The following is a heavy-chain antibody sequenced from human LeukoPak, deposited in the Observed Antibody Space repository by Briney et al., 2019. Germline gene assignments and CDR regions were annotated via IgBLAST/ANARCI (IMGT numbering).Heavy chain of an antibody. V-gene: IGHV1-69*05. CDR1: GGTFSSYA. CDR3: AGTRRTTVTTYFDY. J-gene: IGHJ4*02. CDR2: IIPIFGTA. Sequence: GASVKVSCKASGGTFSSYAISWVRQAPGQGLEWMGGIIPIFGTANYAQKFRGRVTITTDESTSTAYMELSSLRSEDTAVYYCAGTRRTTVTTYFDYWGQGTLVTVSS. D-gene: IGHD4-17*01.